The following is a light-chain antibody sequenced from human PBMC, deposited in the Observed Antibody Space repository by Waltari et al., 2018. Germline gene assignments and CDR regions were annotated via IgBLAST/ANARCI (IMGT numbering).Light chain of an antibody. CDR2: QDS. Sequence: SYELTQPPSVPVSPGQTASITCSGDKLGDKYACWYQQKPGQSPVLVIYQDSKRPAGIPERFSSSNTGNTATLTISGTQAMGEAGYYGQAWDSRTGVFGGGTKLTVL. V-gene: IGLV3-1*01. J-gene: IGLJ2*01. CDR3: QAWDSRTGV. CDR1: KLGDKY.